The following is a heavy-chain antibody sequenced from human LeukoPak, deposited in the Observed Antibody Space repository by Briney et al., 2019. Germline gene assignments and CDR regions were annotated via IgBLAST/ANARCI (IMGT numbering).Heavy chain of an antibody. V-gene: IGHV1-46*01. CDR2: INPSGSST. Sequence: ASVKVSCKSSGYTFTSYYMYWVRQAPGQGLECMGIINPSGSSTSYAQKFQGRVTMTRDTSTSTVYMELSSLRSDDTAVYYCARDSGMVRGTVDYWGQGTLVTVSS. CDR1: GYTFTSYY. J-gene: IGHJ4*02. D-gene: IGHD3-10*01. CDR3: ARDSGMVRGTVDY.